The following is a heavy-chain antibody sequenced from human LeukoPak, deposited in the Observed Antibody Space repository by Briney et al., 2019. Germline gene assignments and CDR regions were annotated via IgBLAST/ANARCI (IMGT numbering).Heavy chain of an antibody. CDR3: ARGGYYYDTCGPFDY. CDR2: ISHSGSI. J-gene: IGHJ4*02. Sequence: SETLSLTCTVSGGSINSGGYYWSWIRQHPGKGLEWIGYISHSGSISYNPSLKSRVTISVDTSNNEFSLRLTSVTAADTAVYYCARGGYYYDTCGPFDYWGRGTLVTVSS. D-gene: IGHD3-22*01. CDR1: GGSINSGGYY. V-gene: IGHV4-31*03.